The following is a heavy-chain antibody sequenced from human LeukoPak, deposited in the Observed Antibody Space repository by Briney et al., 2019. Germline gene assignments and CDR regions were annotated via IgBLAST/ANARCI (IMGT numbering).Heavy chain of an antibody. D-gene: IGHD3-22*01. CDR1: GFTFSDYY. CDR2: ISSSGSTI. J-gene: IGHJ4*02. Sequence: GGSLRLSCAASGFTFSDYYMSWIRQAPGKGLEWVSYISSSGSTIYYADSVKGRFTISRDNSKNTLYLQTNSLRAEDTAVYYCARDYLDFYYDSSGYYYGSFDYWGQGTLVTVSS. CDR3: ARDYLDFYYDSSGYYYGSFDY. V-gene: IGHV3-11*04.